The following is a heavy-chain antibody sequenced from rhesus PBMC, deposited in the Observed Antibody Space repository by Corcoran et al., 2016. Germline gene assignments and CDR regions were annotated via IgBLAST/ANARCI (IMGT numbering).Heavy chain of an antibody. CDR2: IGGSSGST. CDR1: GGSISGYF. D-gene: IGHD6-13*01. Sequence: QVQLQESGPGLVKPSETLSLTCAVSGGSISGYFWHWIRPPPGKGREWIGYIGGSSGSTYYNPSLKSRVTISTDTSKNQFSLKLSSVTAADTAVYYCARRPLAAGDLTYWYFDLWGPGTPITISS. V-gene: IGHV4-165*02. CDR3: ARRPLAAGDLTYWYFDL. J-gene: IGHJ2*01.